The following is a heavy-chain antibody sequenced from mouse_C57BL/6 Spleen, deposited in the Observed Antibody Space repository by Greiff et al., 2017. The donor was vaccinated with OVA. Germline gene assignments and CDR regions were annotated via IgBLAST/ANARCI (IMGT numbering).Heavy chain of an antibody. D-gene: IGHD2-3*01. CDR3: VRVGGYVGYYEY. CDR2: IDPSDSYT. V-gene: IGHV1-50*01. CDR1: GYTFTSYW. Sequence: QVQLQQPGAELVKPGASVKLSCKASGYTFTSYWMQWVKQRPGQGLEWIGEIDPSDSYTNYNQKFKGKATLTVDTSSSTAYMQLSSLTSEDSAVYFCVRVGGYVGYYEYRGQETTLTVSS. J-gene: IGHJ2*01.